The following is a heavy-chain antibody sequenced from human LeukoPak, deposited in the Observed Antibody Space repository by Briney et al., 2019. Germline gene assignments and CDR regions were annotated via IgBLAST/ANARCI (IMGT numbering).Heavy chain of an antibody. CDR2: IYYSGST. CDR3: ARGGSSWADY. Sequence: SSETLSLTCTVSGGSISGYYWSWIRQPPGKGLEWIGYIYYSGSTNYNPSLKSRVTISVDTSKSQFFLKLSSVTAADTAVYYCARGGSSWADYWGQGTLVAVSS. CDR1: GGSISGYY. J-gene: IGHJ4*02. D-gene: IGHD6-13*01. V-gene: IGHV4-59*01.